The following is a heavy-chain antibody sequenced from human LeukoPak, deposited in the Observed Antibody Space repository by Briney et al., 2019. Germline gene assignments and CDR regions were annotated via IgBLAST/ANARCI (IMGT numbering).Heavy chain of an antibody. J-gene: IGHJ3*02. V-gene: IGHV3-11*01. D-gene: IGHD1-14*01. CDR1: GFTFSDYY. CDR2: ISSSGSTI. CDR3: ARDRPNLSAAFDI. Sequence: GGSLRLSCAASGFTFSDYYMSWSRRAPGRGLGWDSYISSSGSTIYYEASVQGRFTISRDNAKNSLYLQMNSLRAEATAVYYCARDRPNLSAAFDIWGQGTMVTVSS.